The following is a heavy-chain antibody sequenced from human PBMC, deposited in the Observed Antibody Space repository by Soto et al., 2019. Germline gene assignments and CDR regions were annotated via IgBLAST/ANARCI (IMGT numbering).Heavy chain of an antibody. CDR1: VGSISSSSYY. J-gene: IGHJ4*02. V-gene: IGHV4-39*01. D-gene: IGHD3-10*01. CDR2: IYYSGST. Sequence: PSETLSLTCTVSVGSISSSSYYWGWIRQPPGKGLEWIGSIYYSGSTYYNPSLKSRVTISVDTSKNQFSLKLSSVTAADTAVYYCARQRFDRVVRGVRLGTFDYWGQGTLVTVSS. CDR3: ARQRFDRVVRGVRLGTFDY.